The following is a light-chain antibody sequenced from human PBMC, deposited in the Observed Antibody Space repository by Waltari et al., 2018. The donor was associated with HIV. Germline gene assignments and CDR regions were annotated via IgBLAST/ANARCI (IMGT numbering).Light chain of an antibody. V-gene: IGLV2-14*03. CDR3: SSYTSSNTLPYV. CDR1: SSDVGGHNY. Sequence: QSALTQPASVSGSPGQSITISRTGTSSDVGGHNYLSWYQQPPGKAPKLMIYDVSNRPSGVSNRFSGSKSGNTASLTISGLQAEDEADYYCSSYTSSNTLPYVFGTGTKVTVL. J-gene: IGLJ1*01. CDR2: DVS.